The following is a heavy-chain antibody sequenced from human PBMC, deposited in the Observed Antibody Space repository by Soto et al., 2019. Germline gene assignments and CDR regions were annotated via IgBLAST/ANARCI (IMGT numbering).Heavy chain of an antibody. CDR3: AKDATAVNGVWDPFDM. CDR1: GFTFSAYA. V-gene: IGHV3-23*01. J-gene: IGHJ3*02. D-gene: IGHD2-8*01. Sequence: PGGFLRLSCAASGFTFSAYAMSWVRQAPGKGLQWVSGVGGSDTDKHYADSVRGRFTVSRDNSKNTLYLQMNSLRVDDTAVYYCAKDATAVNGVWDPFDMWGQGTEVTVSS. CDR2: VGGSDTDK.